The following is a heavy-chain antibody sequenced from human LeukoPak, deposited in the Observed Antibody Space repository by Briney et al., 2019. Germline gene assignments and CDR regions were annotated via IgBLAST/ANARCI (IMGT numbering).Heavy chain of an antibody. V-gene: IGHV1-3*01. CDR3: ACGDYYDSSGSHWFDP. CDR1: GYTFTSYA. J-gene: IGHJ5*02. Sequence: ASVKVSCKVSGYTFTSYAMHWVRQAPGQRLEWMGWINAGNGNTKYSQKFQGRVTITRDTSASTAYMELSSLRSEDTAVYYCACGDYYDSSGSHWFDPWGQGTLVTVSS. CDR2: INAGNGNT. D-gene: IGHD3-22*01.